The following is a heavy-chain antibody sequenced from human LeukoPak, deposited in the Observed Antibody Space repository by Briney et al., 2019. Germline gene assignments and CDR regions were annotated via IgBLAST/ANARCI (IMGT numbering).Heavy chain of an antibody. V-gene: IGHV3-23*01. CDR3: TTRLRNHCDS. CDR1: GFTFRSFT. CDR2: ISDGSRDT. D-gene: IGHD5-12*01. J-gene: IGHJ4*02. Sequence: PWGSLRLSCATSGFTFRSFTMNWVRQAPGKGLEWVSTISDGSRDTHYAGSVKGRFTISRDDSQNIVYLQMDSLRAEDTALYYCTTRLRNHCDSWGQGTQVTVSS.